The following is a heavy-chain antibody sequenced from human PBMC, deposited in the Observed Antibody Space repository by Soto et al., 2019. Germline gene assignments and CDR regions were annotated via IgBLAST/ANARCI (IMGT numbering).Heavy chain of an antibody. CDR1: GFSLSTSGVG. CDR3: AHTKNYDILTDTSFTYYYYMDV. CDR2: IYWDDDK. J-gene: IGHJ6*03. Sequence: SGPTLVKPTQTLTLTCTFSGFSLSTSGVGVGWIRQPPGKALEWLALIYWDDDKRYSPSLKSRLTITKDTSKNQVVLTMTNMDPVDTATYYCAHTKNYDILTDTSFTYYYYMDVWGKGTTVTVSS. D-gene: IGHD3-9*01. V-gene: IGHV2-5*02.